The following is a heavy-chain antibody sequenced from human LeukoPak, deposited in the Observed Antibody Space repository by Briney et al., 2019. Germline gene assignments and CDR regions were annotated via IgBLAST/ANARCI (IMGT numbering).Heavy chain of an antibody. D-gene: IGHD6-19*01. CDR1: EFTFSSYA. J-gene: IGHJ4*02. V-gene: IGHV3-23*01. CDR3: ANPGIAVAGSEDY. CDR2: ISSSGGST. Sequence: GGSLRLSCAASEFTFSSYAMSWVRQAPGKGLEWVSAISSSGGSTYYADSVKGRFTISRDNSENTLYLQMNSLRAEDTAVDYCANPGIAVAGSEDYWGEGTLVTVSS.